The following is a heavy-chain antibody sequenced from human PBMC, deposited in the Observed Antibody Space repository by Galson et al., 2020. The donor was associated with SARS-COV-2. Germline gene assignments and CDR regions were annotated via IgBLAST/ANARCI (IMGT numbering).Heavy chain of an antibody. CDR1: GYTFTGYY. V-gene: IGHV1-2*02. Sequence: ASVKVSCKASGYTFTGYYMHWVRQAPGQGLEWMGWINPNSGGTNYAQKFQGRVTMTRDTSISTAYMELSRLRSDDTAVYYCARDTVGYYGSGSYPYYYGMDVWGQGTTVTVSS. CDR2: INPNSGGT. D-gene: IGHD3-10*01. J-gene: IGHJ6*02. CDR3: ARDTVGYYGSGSYPYYYGMDV.